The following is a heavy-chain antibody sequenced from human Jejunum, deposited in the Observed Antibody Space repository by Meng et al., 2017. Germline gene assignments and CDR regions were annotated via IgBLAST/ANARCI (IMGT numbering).Heavy chain of an antibody. V-gene: IGHV3-9*03. CDR2: ISWNSGSM. CDR3: ARGHSSGWYPIHYFDS. CDR1: GFTFNDYA. Sequence: GGSLRLSCAASGFTFNDYAMHWVRQAPGKGLEWVSGISWNSGSMDYADSVKGRFTISRDNAKNSLYLQMNSLRPEDMALYYCARGHSSGWYPIHYFDSWGQGTLVTVSS. J-gene: IGHJ4*02. D-gene: IGHD6-13*01.